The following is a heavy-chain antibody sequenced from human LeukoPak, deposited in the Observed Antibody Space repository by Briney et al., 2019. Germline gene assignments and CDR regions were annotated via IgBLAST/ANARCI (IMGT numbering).Heavy chain of an antibody. CDR1: GGSFSGYY. D-gene: IGHD2-15*01. J-gene: IGHJ4*02. CDR2: IYSSGST. Sequence: SETLSLTCAVYGGSFSGYYWSWIRQPAGKGLEWIGRIYSSGSTKYNPSLKSRVTISVDTSKNQFSLNLDSVTAADTAAYYCASSLQDFDLIVVWGRGTLVTVSS. V-gene: IGHV4-59*10. CDR3: ASSLQDFDLIVV.